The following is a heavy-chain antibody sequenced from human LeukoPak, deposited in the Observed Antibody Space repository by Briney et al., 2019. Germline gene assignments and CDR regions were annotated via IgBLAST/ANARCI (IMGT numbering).Heavy chain of an antibody. D-gene: IGHD4-17*01. Sequence: SQTLSLTCTVSGGSISSGGYYWSWIRQHPGKGLEWIGYIYYSGSTYYNPSLKSRVTISVDTSKNQFSLKLSSVTAADTAVYYCARDGPDTVTMGSFDPWGQGTLVTVSS. CDR1: GGSISSGGYY. V-gene: IGHV4-31*03. J-gene: IGHJ5*02. CDR3: ARDGPDTVTMGSFDP. CDR2: IYYSGST.